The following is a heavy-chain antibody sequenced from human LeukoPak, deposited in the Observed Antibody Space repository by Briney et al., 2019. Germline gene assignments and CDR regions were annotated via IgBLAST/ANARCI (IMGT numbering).Heavy chain of an antibody. CDR2: IIPIFGTA. CDR3: ARGPVEYSSSSGYYYYYMDV. CDR1: GGTFSSYA. Sequence: ASVKVSFKASGGTFSSYAISWVRQAPGQGLEWMGGIIPIFGTANYAQKFQGRVTITADESTSTAYMELSSLRSEDTAVYYCARGPVEYSSSSGYYYYYMDVWGKGTTVTVSS. V-gene: IGHV1-69*01. D-gene: IGHD6-6*01. J-gene: IGHJ6*03.